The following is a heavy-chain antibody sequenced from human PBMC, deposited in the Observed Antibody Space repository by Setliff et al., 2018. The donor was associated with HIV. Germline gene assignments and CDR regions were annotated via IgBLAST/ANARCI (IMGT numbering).Heavy chain of an antibody. CDR2: INPNSGGT. Sequence: ASVKVSCKASGYTFTAYYLHWVRQAPGQGLEWMGWINPNSGGTDYAQKFRGRVTMTRDTSISTAYMGLSRLTSDDTAAYYCARGPNYYDRGSYYNFDYWGEGTLVTVSS. CDR3: ARGPNYYDRGSYYNFDY. CDR1: GYTFTAYY. D-gene: IGHD3-22*01. V-gene: IGHV1-2*02. J-gene: IGHJ4*02.